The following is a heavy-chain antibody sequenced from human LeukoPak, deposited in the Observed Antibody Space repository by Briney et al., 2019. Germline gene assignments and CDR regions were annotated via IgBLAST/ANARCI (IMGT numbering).Heavy chain of an antibody. Sequence: GGSLRLSCTASGFTFSSYWMHWIRQAPGKGLVWVSHIKSDGSGINYADSVKGRSTISRDNAKNTLYLQMNSLRAEDTAVYYCTSGSYYNDYWGQGTLVTVSS. J-gene: IGHJ4*02. D-gene: IGHD3-10*01. V-gene: IGHV3-74*01. CDR3: TSGSYYNDY. CDR2: IKSDGSGI. CDR1: GFTFSSYW.